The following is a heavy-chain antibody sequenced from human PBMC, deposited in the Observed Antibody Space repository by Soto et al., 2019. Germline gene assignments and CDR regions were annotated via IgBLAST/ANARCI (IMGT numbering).Heavy chain of an antibody. J-gene: IGHJ6*03. V-gene: IGHV3-30*18. Sequence: GGSLRLSCAASGFTFSSYGMHWVRQAPGKGLEWVAVISYDGSNKYYADSVKGRFTISRDNSKNTLYLQMNSLRAEDTAVYYCAKDQLGRTSRVGKFGEDYYYYMDVWGKGTTVTVSS. CDR3: AKDQLGRTSRVGKFGEDYYYYMDV. CDR1: GFTFSSYG. D-gene: IGHD3-10*01. CDR2: ISYDGSNK.